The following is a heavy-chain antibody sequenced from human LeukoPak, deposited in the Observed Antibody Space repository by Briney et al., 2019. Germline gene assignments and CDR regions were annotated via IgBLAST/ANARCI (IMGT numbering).Heavy chain of an antibody. CDR1: GFIFSDYD. J-gene: IGHJ4*02. Sequence: GGSLRLSCEGSGFIFSDYDMHWVRQAPGKGLEWVALMRYDGTNRYYAGFVKGRFTISRDNSKNTVYLHMNSLSAEDTAVYYCGSGGYPYYFDYWGQGTLVTVSS. D-gene: IGHD3-22*01. CDR2: MRYDGTNR. V-gene: IGHV3-30*02. CDR3: GSGGYPYYFDY.